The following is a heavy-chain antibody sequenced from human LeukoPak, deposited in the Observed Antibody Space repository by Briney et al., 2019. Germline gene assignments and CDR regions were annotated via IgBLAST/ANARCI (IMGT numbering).Heavy chain of an antibody. CDR3: AKGEFDP. Sequence: GGSLRLSCAASGFTFSSYGMHWVRQAPGKGLEWVAVISYDGSNKHYADSVKGRFTISRDNSKNTLYLQMNSLRAEDTAVYYCAKGEFDPWGQGTLVTVSS. CDR2: ISYDGSNK. V-gene: IGHV3-30*18. CDR1: GFTFSSYG. J-gene: IGHJ5*02.